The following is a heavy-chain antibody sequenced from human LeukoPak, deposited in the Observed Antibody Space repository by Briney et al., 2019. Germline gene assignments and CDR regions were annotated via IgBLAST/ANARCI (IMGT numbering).Heavy chain of an antibody. V-gene: IGHV5-51*01. CDR2: IYPGDSDT. CDR1: GYSFTSHW. J-gene: IGHJ4*02. Sequence: PGESLKISCKGSGYSFTSHWIGWVRQMPGKGLEWMGIIYPGDSDTRYSPSFQGQVTFSADKSISTAYLQWSSLKASDTAMYYCARQSSGFDSPLDYWGQGTLVTVSS. D-gene: IGHD5-12*01. CDR3: ARQSSGFDSPLDY.